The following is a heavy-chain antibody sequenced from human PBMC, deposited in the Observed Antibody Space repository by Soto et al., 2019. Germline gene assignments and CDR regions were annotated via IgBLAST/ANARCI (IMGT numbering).Heavy chain of an antibody. V-gene: IGHV4-59*01. CDR3: ARDTRDGDFFDY. CDR1: GGSISSYY. J-gene: IGHJ4*02. CDR2: IYYSGST. Sequence: SETLSLTCTVSGGSISSYYWSWIRQPPGKGLEWIGYIYYSGSTNCNPSLKSRVTISVDTSKNQFSLKLSSVTAADTAVYYCARDTRDGDFFDYWGQGTLVTVSS. D-gene: IGHD4-17*01.